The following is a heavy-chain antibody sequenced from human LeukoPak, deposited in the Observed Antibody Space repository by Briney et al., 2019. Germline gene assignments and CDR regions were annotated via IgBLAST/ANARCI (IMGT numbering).Heavy chain of an antibody. CDR3: ASAASDAFDI. CDR2: IYTSGST. Sequence: AETLSLTCTVSGGSISRYYWSWIRQPAGKGLEWIGRIYTSGSTNDNPSLKSRVTMSVDTSKNQFSLKLSSVTAADTAVYYCASAASDAFDIWGQGTMVTVSS. D-gene: IGHD2-15*01. J-gene: IGHJ3*02. V-gene: IGHV4-4*07. CDR1: GGSISRYY.